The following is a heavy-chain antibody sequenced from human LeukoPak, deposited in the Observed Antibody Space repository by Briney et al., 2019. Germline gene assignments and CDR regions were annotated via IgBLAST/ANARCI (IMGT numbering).Heavy chain of an antibody. J-gene: IGHJ4*02. CDR1: GYTFTSYD. Sequence: ASVKVSCKASGYTFTSYDINWVRQATGQGLEWMGWMNPNSGNTGHAQKFQGRVTMTRNTSISTAYMELSSLRSEDTAVYYCARVYYYDSSGQVGYWGQGTLATVSS. V-gene: IGHV1-8*01. CDR3: ARVYYYDSSGQVGY. D-gene: IGHD3-22*01. CDR2: MNPNSGNT.